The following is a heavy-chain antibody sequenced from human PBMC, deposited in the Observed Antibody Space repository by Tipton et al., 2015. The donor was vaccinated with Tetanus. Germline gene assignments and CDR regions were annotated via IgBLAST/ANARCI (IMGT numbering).Heavy chain of an antibody. CDR3: ARAWGSGVGASLF. CDR2: IDPRDSEA. J-gene: IGHJ1*01. D-gene: IGHD1-26*01. CDR1: GYNFSHYS. V-gene: IGHV5-51*01. Sequence: QLVQSGADVKKPGESLKISCQISGYNFSHYSIGWVRQMPGKGLQWVGIIDPRDSEARYGPSFQGHVIISADKSTSTTFLHWGSLTASDTAIYYCARAWGSGVGASLFWGQGTPVTVSS.